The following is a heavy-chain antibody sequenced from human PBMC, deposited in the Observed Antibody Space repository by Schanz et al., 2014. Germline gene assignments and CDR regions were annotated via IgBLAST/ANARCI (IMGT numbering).Heavy chain of an antibody. D-gene: IGHD6-13*01. CDR3: ARGLIAAAGGAFDY. V-gene: IGHV3-23*01. CDR1: GFAISSYG. CDR2: FNDGGVNK. Sequence: EVQLLESGGGLVQPGGSLRLSCLASGFAISSYGMNWLRQAPGKGLDWDSSFNDGGVNKYYADSVKGRFTISSDNSKSTLYLQMNSLRAGDAAVYYCARGLIAAAGGAFDYWGQGTQVIVSS. J-gene: IGHJ4*02.